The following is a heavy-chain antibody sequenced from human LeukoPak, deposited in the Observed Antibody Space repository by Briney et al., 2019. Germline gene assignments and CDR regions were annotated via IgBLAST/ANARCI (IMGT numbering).Heavy chain of an antibody. J-gene: IGHJ4*02. CDR3: AREGRYYYDSSGLDY. D-gene: IGHD3-22*01. V-gene: IGHV4-39*07. CDR1: GGSVSRNSDY. CDR2: IYYGGST. Sequence: PSETLSLNCTVSGGSVSRNSDYWGWIRQPPGKGLEWIGSIYYGGSTYYNPSLKSRVTISVDTSKNQFSLMVSSVTVADTGVYYCAREGRYYYDSSGLDYRGQGTLVTVSS.